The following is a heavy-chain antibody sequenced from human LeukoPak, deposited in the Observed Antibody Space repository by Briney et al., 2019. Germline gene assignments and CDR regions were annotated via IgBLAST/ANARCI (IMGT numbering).Heavy chain of an antibody. D-gene: IGHD3-22*01. V-gene: IGHV1-2*02. Sequence: GASVKVSCKASGYTFTGYYMHWVRQAPGQGLEWMGWINPNSGGTNYAQKLQGRVTMTTDTSTSTAYMELRSLRSDDTAVYYCARDAHDSSGYDYWGQGTLVTVSS. CDR1: GYTFTGYY. J-gene: IGHJ4*02. CDR3: ARDAHDSSGYDY. CDR2: INPNSGGT.